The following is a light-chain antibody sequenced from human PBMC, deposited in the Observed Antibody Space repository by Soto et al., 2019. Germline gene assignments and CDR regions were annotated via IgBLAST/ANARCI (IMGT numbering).Light chain of an antibody. Sequence: EIVMTQSPATLSVSAGERATLSCWASQSVSSSLAWYQQKPGQAPRLLIYGASTRATGIPARFSGSGSETEFTLTISSLQSEDFAVYYCQQYDNWPPLTFGGGTKVDIK. V-gene: IGKV3-15*01. CDR2: GAS. CDR3: QQYDNWPPLT. CDR1: QSVSSS. J-gene: IGKJ4*01.